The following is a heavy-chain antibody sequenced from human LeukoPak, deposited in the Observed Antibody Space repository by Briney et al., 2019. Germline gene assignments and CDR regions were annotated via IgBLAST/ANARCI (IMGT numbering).Heavy chain of an antibody. CDR1: GFTFDDSV. CDR3: ARAPGYGAAYYFDY. Sequence: GGSLRLSCAASGFTFDDSVMSWVRQAPGKGLEWVAVVSYDGSYKYYADSVKGRFTISRDNSKNTLYLQMNSLRAEDTAVYYCARAPGYGAAYYFDYWGQGTLVTVSS. J-gene: IGHJ4*02. V-gene: IGHV3-30*03. CDR2: VSYDGSYK. D-gene: IGHD1-1*01.